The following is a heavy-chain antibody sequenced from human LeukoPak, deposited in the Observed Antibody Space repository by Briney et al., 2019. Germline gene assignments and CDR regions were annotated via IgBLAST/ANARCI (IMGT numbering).Heavy chain of an antibody. CDR3: ASSVVPYYYYGMDV. CDR1: GFTFSSYA. D-gene: IGHD2-2*01. J-gene: IGHJ6*02. Sequence: GRSLRLSCAASGFTFSSYAMHWVRQAPGKGLEWVAVISYDGSNKYYADSVKGRFTISRDSSKNTLYLQMNSLRAEDTAVYYCASSVVPYYYYGMDVWGQGTTVTVSS. V-gene: IGHV3-30-3*01. CDR2: ISYDGSNK.